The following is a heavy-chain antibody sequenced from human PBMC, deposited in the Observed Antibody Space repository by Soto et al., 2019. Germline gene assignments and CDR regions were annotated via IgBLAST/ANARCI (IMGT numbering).Heavy chain of an antibody. J-gene: IGHJ6*02. CDR2: IYYSGST. CDR3: ARGGFDTATWGYYGMDV. D-gene: IGHD5-18*01. Sequence: PSETLSLTCTVSGGSISSYYWSWIRQPPGKGLEWIGYIYYSGSTNYNPSLKSRVTISVDTSKNQFSLKLSSVTAADTAVYYCARGGFDTATWGYYGMDVWGQGTTVTVSS. CDR1: GGSISSYY. V-gene: IGHV4-59*01.